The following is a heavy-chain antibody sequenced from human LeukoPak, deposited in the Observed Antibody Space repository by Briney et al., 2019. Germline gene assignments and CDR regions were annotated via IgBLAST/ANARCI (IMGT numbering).Heavy chain of an antibody. D-gene: IGHD2-2*01. V-gene: IGHV3-74*01. CDR3: ARPSGSTSSNRFDP. Sequence: GGSLRLSCAASGFTFSTYWMHWVRQAPGKGLVRVSRVNSDGSSTDYADSVKGRFTISRDNAKNTLYLQMNSLRAEDTAVYYCARPSGSTSSNRFDPWGQGTLVTVSS. CDR1: GFTFSTYW. CDR2: VNSDGSST. J-gene: IGHJ5*02.